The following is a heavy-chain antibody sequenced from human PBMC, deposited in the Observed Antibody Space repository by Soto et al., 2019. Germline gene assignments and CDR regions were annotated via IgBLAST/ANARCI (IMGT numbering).Heavy chain of an antibody. CDR1: GGSIRSYY. J-gene: IGHJ4*02. Sequence: PSETLSLTCTVSGGSIRSYYWSWIRQPPGKGLEWIGYIYYSGSTDYNPSLKSRVTISVDTYKNQFSLKLRSVTAADTAVYYCARDSYNFDDWGQGILVTVSS. CDR2: IYYSGST. D-gene: IGHD5-18*01. V-gene: IGHV4-59*01. CDR3: ARDSYNFDD.